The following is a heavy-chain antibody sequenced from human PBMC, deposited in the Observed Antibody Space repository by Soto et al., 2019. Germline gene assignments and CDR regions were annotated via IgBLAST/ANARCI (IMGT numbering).Heavy chain of an antibody. Sequence: SETLSLTCAVSGDSITNSNWWSWVRQAPGKGLEWIGEIYHSGATTYNPSLKSRATISVDPSNNHFSLELTSVTAADTAVYFCARDLGTGNDYWGQGTLVTVSS. V-gene: IGHV4-4*02. CDR3: ARDLGTGNDY. J-gene: IGHJ4*02. CDR2: IYHSGAT. CDR1: GDSITNSNW.